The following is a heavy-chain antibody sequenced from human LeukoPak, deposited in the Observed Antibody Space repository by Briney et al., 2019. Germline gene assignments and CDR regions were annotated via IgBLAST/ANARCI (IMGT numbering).Heavy chain of an antibody. D-gene: IGHD3-10*01. CDR1: GYTFTSYG. J-gene: IGHJ4*02. V-gene: IGHV1-18*01. Sequence: ASVKVSCKASGYTFTSYGISWVRQAPGQGLEWMGWISAYNGETHYAQKFQGRVTMIRETSTSTAYMELRSLRSDDTAVYYCAILITPQDYWGQGTLVTASS. CDR3: AILITPQDY. CDR2: ISAYNGET.